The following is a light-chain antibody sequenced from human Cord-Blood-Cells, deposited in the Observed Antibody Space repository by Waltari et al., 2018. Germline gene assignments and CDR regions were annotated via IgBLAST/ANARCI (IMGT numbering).Light chain of an antibody. CDR3: QQYNSYWT. V-gene: IGKV1-5*03. J-gene: IGKJ1*01. Sequence: DIQMTQSPSTLSASVGDRVTITCRASQSISSWLAWYQQKPGKAPKLLIYNASRLESGVPPRFSGSGSGTEFTLTNSSLQPDDYATYYCQQYNSYWTFGQGTKVEIK. CDR2: NAS. CDR1: QSISSW.